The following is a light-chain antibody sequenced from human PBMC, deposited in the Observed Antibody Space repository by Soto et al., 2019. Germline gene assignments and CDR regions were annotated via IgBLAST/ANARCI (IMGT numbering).Light chain of an antibody. CDR2: GAS. V-gene: IGKV3-15*01. CDR3: QQYNNWPPWT. CDR1: QSVSTY. Sequence: EIVMTQSPATLSVSPGESATLSCRASQSVSTYLAWYQQKPGQAPRLLIYGASTRATGIPARCSGSGSGTEFTLTISSLQSEDFAVYYCQQYNNWPPWTFGQGTKVEIK. J-gene: IGKJ1*01.